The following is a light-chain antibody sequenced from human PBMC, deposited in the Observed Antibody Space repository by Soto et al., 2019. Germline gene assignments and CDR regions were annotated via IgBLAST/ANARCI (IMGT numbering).Light chain of an antibody. Sequence: ENVLTHSPATPSFSPGERGTLSFRASQTVNSNYFAWYQQKPGRAPRLLIYGISDRATGIPDRFSGSGSGTDFTLTISRLETEDFAVYYCEQYGSSPRTFGQGTKVDIK. CDR3: EQYGSSPRT. CDR2: GIS. V-gene: IGKV3-20*01. CDR1: QTVNSNY. J-gene: IGKJ1*01.